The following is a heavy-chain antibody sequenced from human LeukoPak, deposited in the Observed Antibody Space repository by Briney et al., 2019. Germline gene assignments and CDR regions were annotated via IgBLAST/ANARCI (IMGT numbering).Heavy chain of an antibody. CDR2: ISYDGSNK. Sequence: GGSLRLSCAASGFTFSSYGMHWVRQAPGKGLEWVAVISYDGSNKYYADSVKGRFTISRDNSKNTLYLQMNSLRAEDTAVYYCSGGVGATAFDYWGQGTLVTVSS. J-gene: IGHJ4*02. D-gene: IGHD1-26*01. CDR3: SGGVGATAFDY. CDR1: GFTFSSYG. V-gene: IGHV3-30*03.